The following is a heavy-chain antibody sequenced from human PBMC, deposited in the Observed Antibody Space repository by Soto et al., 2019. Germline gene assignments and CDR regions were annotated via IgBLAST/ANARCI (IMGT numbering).Heavy chain of an antibody. CDR1: GFTFSSFG. CDR2: ISTSGGRT. J-gene: IGHJ4*02. Sequence: ESGGDLLQPGGSLRLSCAASGFTFSSFGMNWVRQAPGKGLEWVSTISTSGGRTYYADSVKGRFTISRDNSKSTLYLQMDSLRAEDTAVYFCAKGTTVTTRPRYFDYWGQGTVVTVST. V-gene: IGHV3-23*01. D-gene: IGHD4-17*01. CDR3: AKGTTVTTRPRYFDY.